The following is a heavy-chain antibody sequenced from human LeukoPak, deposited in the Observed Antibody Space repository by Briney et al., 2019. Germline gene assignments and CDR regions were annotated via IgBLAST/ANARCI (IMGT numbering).Heavy chain of an antibody. Sequence: GRSLRLSCAASGFTFSDYYMSWIRQAPGKGLEWVSYISSSSIYTNYADSVKGRFTISRDNAKKSLYLQMNSLRAEDTAVYYCGRDRADGGYGSGSYYSIWGQGTLVTVSS. CDR3: GRDRADGGYGSGSYYSI. CDR1: GFTFSDYY. V-gene: IGHV3-11*05. D-gene: IGHD3-10*01. CDR2: ISSSSIYT. J-gene: IGHJ4*02.